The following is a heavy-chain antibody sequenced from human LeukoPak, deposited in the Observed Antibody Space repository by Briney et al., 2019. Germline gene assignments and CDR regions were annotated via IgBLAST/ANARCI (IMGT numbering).Heavy chain of an antibody. CDR2: IYHTGGT. CDR1: GGSISSYP. Sequence: PSETLSLTCLVSGGSISSYPWGWIRQPPGKGLEWIGYIYHTGGTNYNPSLKSRVTISVDTSKSQFSLRLSSVTAADSAVYYCARYSGDNSPRYFDPWGRGTLVTVSS. J-gene: IGHJ2*01. V-gene: IGHV4-59*01. CDR3: ARYSGDNSPRYFDP. D-gene: IGHD4-23*01.